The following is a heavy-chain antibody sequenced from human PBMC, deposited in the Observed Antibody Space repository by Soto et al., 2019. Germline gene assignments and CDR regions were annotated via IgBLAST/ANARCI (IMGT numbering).Heavy chain of an antibody. CDR2: ISGSGGST. J-gene: IGHJ4*02. CDR3: AKSYYEGSVMRGNDY. V-gene: IGHV3-23*01. Sequence: GGSLRLSCAASGRTFSSYAMSWVRQAPGKGLEWVSAISGSGGSTYYADSVKGRFTISRNNSKNTLYVQMNSLRAEDTAVYYCAKSYYEGSVMRGNDYWGQGTLVTVSS. CDR1: GRTFSSYA. D-gene: IGHD1-26*01.